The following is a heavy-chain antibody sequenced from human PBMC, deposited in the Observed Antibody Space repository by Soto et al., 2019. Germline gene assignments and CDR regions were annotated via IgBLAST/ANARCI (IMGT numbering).Heavy chain of an antibody. CDR1: GFSLSNARMG. V-gene: IGHV2-26*01. D-gene: IGHD3-22*01. CDR3: ALAYFYDSPVPFDY. CDR2: IFSNDEK. Sequence: QVTLKESGPVLVKPTETLTLTCTVSGFSLSNARMGVSWIRQPPGKALEWLAHIFSNDEKSYSTSLKSRLTISKDTSKSQVVLIMTNMDPVDTATYYCALAYFYDSPVPFDYWGQGTLVTVSS. J-gene: IGHJ4*02.